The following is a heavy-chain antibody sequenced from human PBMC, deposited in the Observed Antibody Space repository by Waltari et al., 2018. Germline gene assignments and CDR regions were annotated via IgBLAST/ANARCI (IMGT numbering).Heavy chain of an antibody. CDR2: IIPIFGTA. CDR1: GGTFSSYA. J-gene: IGHJ3*02. V-gene: IGHV1-69*01. Sequence: QVQLVQSGAEVKKPGSSVKVSCKASGGTFSSYAISWVRQAPGQGLEWMGGIIPIFGTANYAQRLQGRVSSTADESTSTAYMELSSLRSEDTAVYYCARDDYYGSGSYEALTVRRTVDAFDIWGQGTMVTVSS. D-gene: IGHD3-10*01. CDR3: ARDDYYGSGSYEALTVRRTVDAFDI.